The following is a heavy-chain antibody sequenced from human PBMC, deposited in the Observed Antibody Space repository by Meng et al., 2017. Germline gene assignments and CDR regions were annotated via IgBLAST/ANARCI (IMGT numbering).Heavy chain of an antibody. V-gene: IGHV3-11*01. Sequence: QVQLVESGGGLVKPGGSLRLSCEASGFTFSDYYMSWIRQAPGKGLEWISYISTSGNTIYYTDSVKGRFAISRDNAKNSLYLQMSSLRAEDTAVYYCARGFNGGNSGAFGYWGQGTLVTVSS. CDR1: GFTFSDYY. D-gene: IGHD4-23*01. CDR2: ISTSGNTI. J-gene: IGHJ4*02. CDR3: ARGFNGGNSGAFGY.